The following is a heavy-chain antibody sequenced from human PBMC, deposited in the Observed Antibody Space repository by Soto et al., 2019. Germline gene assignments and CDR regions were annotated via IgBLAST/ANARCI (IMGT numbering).Heavy chain of an antibody. J-gene: IGHJ6*03. V-gene: IGHV1-18*01. Sequence: QDQLVQSGAEVKKPGASVTVSCKASGYSFTNYGVTWVRQAPGQGLEWMGWISAFNGNTHYAQNLQGRGTMTTDASTGTAYMELRSLRSDDTAVYYCARDRGVAPPVAGNTHYYYYMDVWGKGTTVTVSS. D-gene: IGHD6-19*01. CDR2: ISAFNGNT. CDR1: GYSFTNYG. CDR3: ARDRGVAPPVAGNTHYYYYMDV.